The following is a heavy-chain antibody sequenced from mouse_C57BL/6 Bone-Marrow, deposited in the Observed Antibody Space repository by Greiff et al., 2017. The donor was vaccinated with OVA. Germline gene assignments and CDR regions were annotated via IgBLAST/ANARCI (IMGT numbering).Heavy chain of an antibody. CDR2: IYPGDGDT. J-gene: IGHJ2*01. CDR1: GYAFSSSW. CDR3: ARWAGFDY. D-gene: IGHD6-1*01. V-gene: IGHV1-82*01. Sequence: VQLQQSGPELVKPGASVKISCKASGYAFSSSWMNWVKQRPGKGLEWIGRIYPGDGDTNYNGKFKGKATLTADKSSSTAYMQLSSLTSEDSAVYFGARWAGFDYWGQGTTLTVSS.